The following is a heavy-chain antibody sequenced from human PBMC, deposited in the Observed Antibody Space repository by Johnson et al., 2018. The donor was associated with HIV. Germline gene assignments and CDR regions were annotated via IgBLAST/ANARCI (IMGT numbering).Heavy chain of an antibody. V-gene: IGHV3-30-3*01. CDR2: ISYDGSNK. Sequence: VQLVESGGGVVQPGRSLRLSCAASGFTFSSYAMHWVRQAPGKGLEWVAVISYDGSNKYYADSVKGRFTISRDNSKNTLYLQMNSLRAEDTAFYYCAKAVGYDYVPAAFDIWGQGTMVTVSS. CDR3: AKAVGYDYVPAAFDI. CDR1: GFTFSSYA. J-gene: IGHJ3*02. D-gene: IGHD3-16*01.